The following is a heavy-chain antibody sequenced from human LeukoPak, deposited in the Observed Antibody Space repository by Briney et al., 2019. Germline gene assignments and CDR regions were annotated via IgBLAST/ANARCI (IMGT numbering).Heavy chain of an antibody. Sequence: PGGSLRLSCAASGFTFSSYSMNWVRQAPGKGLEWVSSISSSSSYIYYADSVKGRFTISRDNAKNSLYLQMNSLRAEDTAVYYCARDHSGSGWYYFDYWGQGTLVTVSP. CDR3: ARDHSGSGWYYFDY. CDR2: ISSSSSYI. CDR1: GFTFSSYS. V-gene: IGHV3-21*01. D-gene: IGHD6-19*01. J-gene: IGHJ4*02.